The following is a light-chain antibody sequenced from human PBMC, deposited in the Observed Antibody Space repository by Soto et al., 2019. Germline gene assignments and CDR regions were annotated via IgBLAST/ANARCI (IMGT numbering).Light chain of an antibody. J-gene: IGKJ1*01. CDR3: QHYNRYPWT. CDR1: QTINNW. Sequence: DIQMTQSPSTLSASIGDRVTITCRASQTINNWLAWYQQKPGKAPNLLIYHASNLETGVPSRFSGSAFGTDFTLTISSLQPDDFATYYCQHYNRYPWTFGQGTKVEIK. CDR2: HAS. V-gene: IGKV1-5*01.